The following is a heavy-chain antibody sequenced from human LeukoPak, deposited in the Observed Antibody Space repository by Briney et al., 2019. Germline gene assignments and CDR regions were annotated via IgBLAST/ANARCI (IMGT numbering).Heavy chain of an antibody. Sequence: SVKVSCKASGGTFSSYAINWVRQAPGQGLEWMGGITPMFGTAKYAQKFQGRVTITADESTSTAYMELSSLRSEDTAVYYCAREDILTGYYSPPSLDYWGQGTLVTVSS. CDR2: ITPMFGTA. CDR1: GGTFSSYA. J-gene: IGHJ4*02. D-gene: IGHD3-9*01. V-gene: IGHV1-69*13. CDR3: AREDILTGYYSPPSLDY.